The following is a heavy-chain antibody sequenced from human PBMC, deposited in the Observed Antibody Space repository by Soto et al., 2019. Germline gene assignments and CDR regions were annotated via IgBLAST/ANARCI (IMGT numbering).Heavy chain of an antibody. Sequence: QVQLVQSGAEVKKPGASVKVSCKASGYTFTSYGISWVRQAPGQGLEWMGWTSAYNGNTNYAQKLQGRVTMTTDTATXXAYMELRSRRSDDTAVYYCARRQWLVGGYYYGMDVWGQGTTVTVSS. D-gene: IGHD6-19*01. CDR2: TSAYNGNT. V-gene: IGHV1-18*01. J-gene: IGHJ6*02. CDR3: ARRQWLVGGYYYGMDV. CDR1: GYTFTSYG.